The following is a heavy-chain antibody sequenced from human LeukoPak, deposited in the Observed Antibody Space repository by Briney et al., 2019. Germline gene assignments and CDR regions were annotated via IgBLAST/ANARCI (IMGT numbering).Heavy chain of an antibody. Sequence: PSETLSLTCTVSGGSISSGGYYWSWIRQHPGKGPEWIGYIYYSGSTYYNPSLKSRVTISVDTSKNQFSLKLSSVTAADTAVYYCARGKAIGYYDFWSGSNNWFDPWGQGTLVTVSS. V-gene: IGHV4-31*03. CDR2: IYYSGST. CDR3: ARGKAIGYYDFWSGSNNWFDP. J-gene: IGHJ5*02. D-gene: IGHD3-3*01. CDR1: GGSISSGGYY.